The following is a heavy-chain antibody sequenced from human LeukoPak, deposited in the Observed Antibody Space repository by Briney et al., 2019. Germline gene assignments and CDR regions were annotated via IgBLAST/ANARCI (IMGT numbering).Heavy chain of an antibody. CDR1: GFTVSSNY. V-gene: IGHV3-66*01. Sequence: GGSLRLSCAASGFTVSSNYMSWVRQAPGNGLEWVSVIYSGGSTYYADSVKGRFTISRDNSKNTLYLQMNSLRAEDTAVYYCARDYPYYYDSSGYYSFDYWGQGTLVTVSS. J-gene: IGHJ4*02. D-gene: IGHD3-22*01. CDR3: ARDYPYYYDSSGYYSFDY. CDR2: IYSGGST.